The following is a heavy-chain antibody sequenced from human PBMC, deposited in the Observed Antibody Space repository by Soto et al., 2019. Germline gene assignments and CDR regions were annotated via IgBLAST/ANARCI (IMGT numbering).Heavy chain of an antibody. D-gene: IGHD6-13*01. V-gene: IGHV1-18*01. J-gene: IGHJ4*02. CDR3: ARDLGQQLFDY. CDR1: GYTFTSYG. Sequence: QVQLVQSGAEVKKPGASVKVSCKASGYTFTSYGISWVRQAPGQGLEGMGWISAYNGNKKYAQKLQGRVSMTTDTATSTAYMELRSLRSDDTAVYYWARDLGQQLFDYWGQGTLVTVSS. CDR2: ISAYNGNK.